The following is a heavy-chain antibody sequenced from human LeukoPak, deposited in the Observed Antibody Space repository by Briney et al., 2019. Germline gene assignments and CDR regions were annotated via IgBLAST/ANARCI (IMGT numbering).Heavy chain of an antibody. CDR1: GGSFSGYY. J-gene: IGHJ4*02. CDR3: ARGRSSWYGPNFDY. D-gene: IGHD6-13*01. CDR2: INHSGST. Sequence: SETLSLTCAVYGGSFSGYYWSWIRQPPGKGLEWIGEINHSGSTNYNPSLKSRVTISVDTSKNQFPLKLSSVTAADTAVYYCARGRSSWYGPNFDYWGQGTLVTVSS. V-gene: IGHV4-34*01.